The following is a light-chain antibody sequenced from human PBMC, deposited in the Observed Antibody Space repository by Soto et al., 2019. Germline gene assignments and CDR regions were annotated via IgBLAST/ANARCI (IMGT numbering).Light chain of an antibody. CDR2: GAS. CDR1: QSVSSSY. V-gene: IGKV3-20*01. Sequence: EIVLTQSPGTLSLSPGERATVSCRASQSVSSSYVAWYQQKRGQAPRLLIYGASSRATGIPDRFSGTRSGTDFTLIISRLESEDFAVYYCQQYGSSPQTFGQGTKVEIK. J-gene: IGKJ1*01. CDR3: QQYGSSPQT.